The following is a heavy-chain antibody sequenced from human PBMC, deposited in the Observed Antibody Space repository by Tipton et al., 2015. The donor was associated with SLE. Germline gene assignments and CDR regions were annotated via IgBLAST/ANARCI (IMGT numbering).Heavy chain of an antibody. CDR1: GFTFGDYT. CDR2: IRSRAYAMTT. D-gene: IGHD3-22*01. CDR3: TRDQGGLGSYYSEAFDC. J-gene: IGHJ4*02. V-gene: IGHV3-49*04. Sequence: SLRLSCITSGFTFGDYTMNWVRQAPGKGLEWVGFIRSRAYAMTTHYAASVKGRFTISRDDSKSIAYLQMNSLKSEDTAVYYCTRDQGGLGSYYSEAFDCWGQGALVTVSS.